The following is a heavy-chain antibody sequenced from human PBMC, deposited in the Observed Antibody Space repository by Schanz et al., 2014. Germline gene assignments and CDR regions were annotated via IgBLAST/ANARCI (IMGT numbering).Heavy chain of an antibody. Sequence: EVQLVESGGGWVQPGGSLRLSCAASGFTFSDYSMNWVRQAPGKGPEWVSYIRSSSTPIYYADSVKGRFTISRDNAKNSLYLQMNSLRAEDTAVYYCAKGRFGELSAFDIWGQGTMVTASS. D-gene: IGHD3-10*01. CDR1: GFTFSDYS. CDR3: AKGRFGELSAFDI. CDR2: IRSSSTPI. V-gene: IGHV3-48*01. J-gene: IGHJ3*02.